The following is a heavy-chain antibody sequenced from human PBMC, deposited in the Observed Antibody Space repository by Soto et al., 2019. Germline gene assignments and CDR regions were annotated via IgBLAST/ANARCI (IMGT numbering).Heavy chain of an antibody. Sequence: SETLSLTCTVSGVSISSYYWSWIRQPPGKGLEWIGYIYYSGSTNYNPSLKSRVTISVDTSKNQFSLKLSSVTAADTAVYYCARIAVAGTYFDYWGQGTLVTVSS. J-gene: IGHJ4*02. CDR1: GVSISSYY. D-gene: IGHD6-19*01. CDR2: IYYSGST. CDR3: ARIAVAGTYFDY. V-gene: IGHV4-59*12.